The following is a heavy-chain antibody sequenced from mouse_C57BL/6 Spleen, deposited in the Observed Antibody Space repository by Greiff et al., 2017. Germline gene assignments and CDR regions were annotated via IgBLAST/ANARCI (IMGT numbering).Heavy chain of an antibody. CDR1: GYTFTDYY. CDR2: INPYNGGT. CDR3: AREVTGYFDV. Sequence: EVQLQQSGPVLVKPGASVKMSCKASGYTFTDYYMNWVKQSHGKSLEWIGVINPYNGGTSYNQKFKGKATLTVDKSSSTAYMELNSLTSEDAAVYYCAREVTGYFDVWGTGTTVTVSS. D-gene: IGHD2-3*01. V-gene: IGHV1-19*01. J-gene: IGHJ1*03.